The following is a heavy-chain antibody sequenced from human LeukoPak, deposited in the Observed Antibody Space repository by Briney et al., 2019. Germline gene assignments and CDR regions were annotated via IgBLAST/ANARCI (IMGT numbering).Heavy chain of an antibody. Sequence: SETLSLTCTVSGGSISSYYWSWIRQPPGKGLEWIGYIYYSGSTNYNPSLKSRVTMSVDTSKNQFSLKLSSVTAADTAVYYCARGPYYSSSFQFDYWGQGTLVTVSS. V-gene: IGHV4-59*12. CDR1: GGSISSYY. CDR3: ARGPYYSSSFQFDY. D-gene: IGHD6-6*01. CDR2: IYYSGST. J-gene: IGHJ4*02.